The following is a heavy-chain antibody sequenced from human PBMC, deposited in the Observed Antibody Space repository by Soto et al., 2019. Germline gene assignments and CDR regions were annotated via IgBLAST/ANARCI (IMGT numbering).Heavy chain of an antibody. D-gene: IGHD4-17*01. Sequence: PWGSLRLSCAASGFTFSSYAMHWVRQAPGNGLEWVAVISYDGSNKYYADSVKGRFTISRDNSKNTLYLQMNSLRAEDTAVYYCASIPPATVVTPRGYYYYYGMDVWGQGTTVTVSS. V-gene: IGHV3-30-3*01. CDR2: ISYDGSNK. J-gene: IGHJ6*02. CDR1: GFTFSSYA. CDR3: ASIPPATVVTPRGYYYYYGMDV.